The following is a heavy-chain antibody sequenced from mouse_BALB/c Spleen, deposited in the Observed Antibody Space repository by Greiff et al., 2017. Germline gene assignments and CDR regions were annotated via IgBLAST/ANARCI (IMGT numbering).Heavy chain of an antibody. CDR2: IWGGGST. CDR1: GFSFSSYS. Sequence: HVLLVQSGPGLVAPSQSLSLSCTVSGFSFSSYSVHWVRQPPGKGLEWLGMIWGGGSTDYNTALKSRLSISKDNSMSQAFLKMNSLQTNDTAMYYCARLSYREYDWFAYWGQGTLVTVSA. CDR3: ARLSYREYDWFAY. V-gene: IGHV2-6-4*01. J-gene: IGHJ3*01. D-gene: IGHD2-14*01.